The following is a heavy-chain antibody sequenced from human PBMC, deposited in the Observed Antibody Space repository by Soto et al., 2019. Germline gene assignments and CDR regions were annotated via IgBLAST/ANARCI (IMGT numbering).Heavy chain of an antibody. Sequence: SVKVSCKASGFTFTSSAVQWVRQARGQRLEWIGWIVVGSGNTNYAQKFQERVTITRDMSTSTAYMELSSLRSEDTAVYYCAAESATVTYYYYGMDVWGQGTTVTVSS. CDR3: AAESATVTYYYYGMDV. CDR2: IVVGSGNT. J-gene: IGHJ6*02. D-gene: IGHD4-17*01. CDR1: GFTFTSSA. V-gene: IGHV1-58*01.